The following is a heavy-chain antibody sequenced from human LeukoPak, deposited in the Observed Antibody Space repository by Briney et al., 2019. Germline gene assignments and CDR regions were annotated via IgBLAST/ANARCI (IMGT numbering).Heavy chain of an antibody. CDR2: IRSKAYGGTT. CDR3: TRARLPNHNWFDP. V-gene: IGHV3-49*04. D-gene: IGHD4-11*01. CDR1: RFTFGDYA. J-gene: IGHJ5*02. Sequence: GGSLRLSCTASRFTFGDYAMSWVRQAPGKGLEWVGFIRSKAYGGTTEYAASVKGRFTISRDDSKSIAYLQMNSLKTEDTAVYYCTRARLPNHNWFDPWGQGTLVTVSS.